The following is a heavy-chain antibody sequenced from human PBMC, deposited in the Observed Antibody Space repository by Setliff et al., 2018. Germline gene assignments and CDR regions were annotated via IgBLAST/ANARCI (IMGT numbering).Heavy chain of an antibody. Sequence: SGPTLVNPTQTLTLTCTFSGFSLSTSGVGVGWIRQPPGKTLEWLALIYWDDDKRYSPSLKSRLTITKDTSKNQVVLTMTNMDPVDTATYYCARRRGVVVSSWFDPWGQGTLVTVSS. CDR2: IYWDDDK. CDR3: ARRRGVVVSSWFDP. J-gene: IGHJ5*02. V-gene: IGHV2-5*02. D-gene: IGHD2-2*01. CDR1: GFSLSTSGVG.